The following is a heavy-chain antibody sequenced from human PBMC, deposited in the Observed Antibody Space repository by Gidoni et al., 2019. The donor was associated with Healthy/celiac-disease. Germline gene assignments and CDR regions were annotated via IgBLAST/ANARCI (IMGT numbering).Heavy chain of an antibody. CDR2: INHSGST. V-gene: IGHV4-34*01. D-gene: IGHD1-26*01. CDR1: GGSFSGYY. Sequence: QVQLQQWGAGLLQPSETLSLTCAVYGGSFSGYYWSWIRQPPGKGLEWIGEINHSGSTNYNPSLKSRVTISVDTSKNQFSLKLSSVTAADTAVYYCASIPYSGSYGSRYWGQGTLVTVSS. J-gene: IGHJ4*02. CDR3: ASIPYSGSYGSRY.